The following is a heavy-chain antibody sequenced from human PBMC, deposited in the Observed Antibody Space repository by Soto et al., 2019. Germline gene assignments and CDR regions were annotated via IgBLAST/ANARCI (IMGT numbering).Heavy chain of an antibody. J-gene: IGHJ4*02. CDR2: ISAYNGNT. V-gene: IGHV1-18*01. D-gene: IGHD6-19*01. CDR1: GYTFTSYG. Sequence: GASVKVSCKASGYTFTSYGISWVRPAPGQGLEWMGWISAYNGNTNYAQKLQGRVTMTTDTSTSTAYMELRSLRSDDTAVYYCARWGYSSGWHQYYFDYWGQGTLVTVSS. CDR3: ARWGYSSGWHQYYFDY.